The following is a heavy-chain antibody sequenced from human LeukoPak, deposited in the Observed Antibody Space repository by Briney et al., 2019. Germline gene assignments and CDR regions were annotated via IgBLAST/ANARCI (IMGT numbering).Heavy chain of an antibody. V-gene: IGHV3-23*01. CDR1: GFTFSSYA. Sequence: GGSLRLSCAASGFTFSSYAMSWVRQAPGKGLEWVSAISGSGGSTYYADSVKGRFTISRDNSKNTLYLQMNSLRAEDTAVYYCARSLSGIAAAPTGNNDYWGQGTLVTVSS. CDR3: ARSLSGIAAAPTGNNDY. CDR2: ISGSGGST. J-gene: IGHJ4*02. D-gene: IGHD6-13*01.